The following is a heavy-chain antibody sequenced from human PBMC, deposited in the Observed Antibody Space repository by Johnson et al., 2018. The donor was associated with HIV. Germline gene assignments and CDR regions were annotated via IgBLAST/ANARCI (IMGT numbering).Heavy chain of an antibody. CDR2: IYSGGST. Sequence: VQLVESGGGLVQPGGSLRLSCAASGFTVSSNYMSWVRQAPGKGLDWVSVIYSGGSTYYADSVKGRFTISRDNSKNTLYLQMNSLRVEDTAVYYCARLKNGAFDIWGQGTMVTVSS. J-gene: IGHJ3*02. V-gene: IGHV3-66*01. CDR3: ARLKNGAFDI. D-gene: IGHD2-8*01. CDR1: GFTVSSNY.